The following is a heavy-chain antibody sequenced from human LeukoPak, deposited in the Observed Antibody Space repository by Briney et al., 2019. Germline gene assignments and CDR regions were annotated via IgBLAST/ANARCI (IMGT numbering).Heavy chain of an antibody. CDR1: GYSITSGYY. D-gene: IGHD6-13*01. J-gene: IGHJ3*02. Sequence: PSETLSLTCVVSGYSITSGYYWSWIRQPPGKGLEWIGYIYYSGSTNYNPSLKSRVTISVDTSKNQFSLKLSSVTAADTAVYYCAREATLSSSWYGAFDIWGQGTMVTVSS. CDR2: IYYSGST. V-gene: IGHV4-61*01. CDR3: AREATLSSSWYGAFDI.